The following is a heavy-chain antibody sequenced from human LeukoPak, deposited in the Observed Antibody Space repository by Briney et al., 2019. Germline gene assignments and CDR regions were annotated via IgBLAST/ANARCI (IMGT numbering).Heavy chain of an antibody. CDR1: GGSMSSSTYH. CDR2: ISYSGST. CDR3: GRSFDAKSVGY. Sequence: PSETLSLTCTVSGGSMSSSTYHWGWIRQPPGKGLEWIGSISYSGSTYYNPSLKSRVTLSVDTSKNQFSLKVNSVTAADTAVYYCGRSFDAKSVGYWGQGTLVTVSS. D-gene: IGHD2-8*01. V-gene: IGHV4-39*01. J-gene: IGHJ4*02.